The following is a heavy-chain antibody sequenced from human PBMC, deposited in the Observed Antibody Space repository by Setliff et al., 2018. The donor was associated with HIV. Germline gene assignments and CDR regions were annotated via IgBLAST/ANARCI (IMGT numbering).Heavy chain of an antibody. Sequence: PGGSLRLSCAASGLTFSSRWMTWVRQAPGKGLEWVANIKQDGSENYFVDSVKGRFTISRDNTRSSLFLHMDSLTAEDTAVYYCAREALSRDGYSYFDYWGQGTLVTVSS. CDR2: IKQDGSEN. D-gene: IGHD5-12*01. J-gene: IGHJ4*02. CDR3: AREALSRDGYSYFDY. CDR1: GLTFSSRW. V-gene: IGHV3-7*01.